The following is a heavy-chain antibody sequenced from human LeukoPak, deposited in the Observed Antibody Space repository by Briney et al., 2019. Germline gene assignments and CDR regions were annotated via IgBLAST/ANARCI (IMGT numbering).Heavy chain of an antibody. D-gene: IGHD6-19*01. Sequence: GGSLRLSCAASGFTLSSYAMPWVRQAPGKGLGWVGVILCDGSNKYYADSVKGRFTISRDNSKNTLYLQMNSLRAEDTAGYYCAKGSRRIAVAGSLFGYWGQGTLVTVSS. J-gene: IGHJ4*02. CDR3: AKGSRRIAVAGSLFGY. CDR2: ILCDGSNK. V-gene: IGHV3-30-3*01. CDR1: GFTLSSYA.